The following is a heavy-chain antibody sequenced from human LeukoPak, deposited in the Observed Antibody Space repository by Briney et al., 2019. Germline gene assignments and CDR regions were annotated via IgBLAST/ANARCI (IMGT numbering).Heavy chain of an antibody. V-gene: IGHV3-53*04. CDR2: IYSGGST. Sequence: PGGSLRLSCAASGFTVSSNYMSWVRQAPGKGLEWVSVIYSGGSTYYADSVKGRFTISRHNSKNTLYLQMNSLRAEDTAVYYCARVPRTKVYYYDSSGYYHYFDYWGQGTLVTVSS. CDR1: GFTVSSNY. D-gene: IGHD3-22*01. J-gene: IGHJ4*02. CDR3: ARVPRTKVYYYDSSGYYHYFDY.